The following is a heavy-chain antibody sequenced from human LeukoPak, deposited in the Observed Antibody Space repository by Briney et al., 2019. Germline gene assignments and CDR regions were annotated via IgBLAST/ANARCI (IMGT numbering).Heavy chain of an antibody. CDR1: GFTFSSYG. V-gene: IGHV3-30*18. Sequence: PGGSLRLSCAASGFTFSSYGMHWVRQAPGKGLEWVAVISYDGSNKYYADSVKGPFTISRDNSKNTLYLQMNSLRAEDTAVYYCAKGGALWGQGTLVTVSS. CDR3: AKGGAL. J-gene: IGHJ4*02. CDR2: ISYDGSNK. D-gene: IGHD6-25*01.